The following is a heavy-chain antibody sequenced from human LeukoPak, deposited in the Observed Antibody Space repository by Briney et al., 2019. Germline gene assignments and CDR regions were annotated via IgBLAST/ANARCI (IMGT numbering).Heavy chain of an antibody. CDR3: AKDPRAYGSGSYYSPYYD. J-gene: IGHJ4*02. V-gene: IGHV3-33*06. D-gene: IGHD3-10*01. Sequence: QPGRSLRLSCAASGFTFSSYGMHWVRQAPGKGLEWVAVIWYDGSNKYYADSVKGRFTISRDNSKNTLYLQMNSLRAEDTAVYYCAKDPRAYGSGSYYSPYYDWGQGTLVTVSS. CDR1: GFTFSSYG. CDR2: IWYDGSNK.